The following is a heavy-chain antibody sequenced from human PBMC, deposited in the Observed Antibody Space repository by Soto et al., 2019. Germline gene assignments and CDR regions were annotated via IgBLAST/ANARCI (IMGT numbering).Heavy chain of an antibody. J-gene: IGHJ6*02. V-gene: IGHV1-69*13. D-gene: IGHD4-17*01. CDR3: ARAIRCRDHPPMCYYYYVMDV. CDR2: IIPIFGTA. CDR1: GGTFSSYA. Sequence: SVKVSCKASGGTFSSYAISWVRQAPGQGLEWMGGIIPIFGTANYAQKFQGRVTITADESTSTAYLELSSLRSEDTAVYYCARAIRCRDHPPMCYYYYVMDVCGQGSTVTVSS.